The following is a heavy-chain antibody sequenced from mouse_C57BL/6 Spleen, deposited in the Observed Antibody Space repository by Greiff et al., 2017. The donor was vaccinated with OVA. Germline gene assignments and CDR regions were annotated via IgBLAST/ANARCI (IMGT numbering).Heavy chain of an antibody. D-gene: IGHD2-1*01. V-gene: IGHV5-6*01. Sequence: EVQRVESGGDLVKPGGSLKLSCAASGFTFSSYGMSWVRQTPDKRLEWVATISSGGSYTYYPDSVKGRFAISRDNAKNTLYLQMSSLKSEDTAMYYCARRGNYAYFDYWGQGTTLTVSS. CDR1: GFTFSSYG. CDR3: ARRGNYAYFDY. CDR2: ISSGGSYT. J-gene: IGHJ2*01.